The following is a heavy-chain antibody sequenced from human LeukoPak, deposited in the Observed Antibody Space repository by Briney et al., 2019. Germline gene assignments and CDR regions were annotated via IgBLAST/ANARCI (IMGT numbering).Heavy chain of an antibody. Sequence: GGSLRLSCAASGFTFSSYGVHWVRQAPGKGLEWVAVISYDGSDKSYADSVKGRFTISRDNPKNTLFLQMNSLRAEDTAVYYCAKSHHYYDSSGYYSTGFDYWGQGTLVTVSS. J-gene: IGHJ4*02. D-gene: IGHD3-22*01. CDR3: AKSHHYYDSSGYYSTGFDY. CDR1: GFTFSSYG. V-gene: IGHV3-30*18. CDR2: ISYDGSDK.